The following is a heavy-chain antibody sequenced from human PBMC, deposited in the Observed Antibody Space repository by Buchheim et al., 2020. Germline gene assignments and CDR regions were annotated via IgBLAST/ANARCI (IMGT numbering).Heavy chain of an antibody. D-gene: IGHD3-22*01. Sequence: QVQLQESGPGLVKPSQTLSLTCTVSGGSISSGGYYWSWIRQHPGKGLEWIGYIYYSGSTYYNPSLKSRVTISVDTSKNQFSLKLSSVTAADTAVYYCARVHPEQGGSSVGWLSPSQPYFDYWGQGTL. V-gene: IGHV4-31*03. CDR3: ARVHPEQGGSSVGWLSPSQPYFDY. CDR2: IYYSGST. J-gene: IGHJ4*02. CDR1: GGSISSGGYY.